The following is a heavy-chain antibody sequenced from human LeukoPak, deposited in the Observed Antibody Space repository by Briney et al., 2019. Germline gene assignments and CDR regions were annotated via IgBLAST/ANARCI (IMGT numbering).Heavy chain of an antibody. J-gene: IGHJ4*02. CDR2: INDRGHT. D-gene: IGHD4-23*01. CDR1: GGSFSGYH. Sequence: SETLSLTYAVHGGSFSGYHWNWIRQFPGKGLEWIGEINDRGHTNYNPSLESRVTISVDTSKKQFSLKLSSVAAADTAVYYCARDPTTVVTTPYYFDFWGQGTLVTVSS. CDR3: ARDPTTVVTTPYYFDF. V-gene: IGHV4-34*01.